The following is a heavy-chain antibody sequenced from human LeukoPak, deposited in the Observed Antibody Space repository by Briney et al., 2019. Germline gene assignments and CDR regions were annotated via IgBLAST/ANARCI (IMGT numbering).Heavy chain of an antibody. CDR1: GGSVSSGDYY. Sequence: SQTLSLTCTVSGGSVSSGDYYWTWIRQHPGKGLEWIGFIYYTGNTYYNPSLKSRLTMSLDTSKNQFSLKLSSVTAADTAVYYCTTTRAHRFDFWGQGTLVTVSS. J-gene: IGHJ4*02. V-gene: IGHV4-31*03. D-gene: IGHD4-11*01. CDR3: TTTRAHRFDF. CDR2: IYYTGNT.